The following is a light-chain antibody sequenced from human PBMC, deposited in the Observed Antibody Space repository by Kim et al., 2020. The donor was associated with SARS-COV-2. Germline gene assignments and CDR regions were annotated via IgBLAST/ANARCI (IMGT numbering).Light chain of an antibody. V-gene: IGLV1-47*01. Sequence: GQRVTFSCSGNTSNIGNNYVYWYQQLPGTAPELVIYKNSQRPSGVPERFSGSKSGTSASLAINRLRSKDEADYFCASWDDSLNGIIFGGGTQLTVL. J-gene: IGLJ2*01. CDR1: TSNIGNNY. CDR3: ASWDDSLNGII. CDR2: KNS.